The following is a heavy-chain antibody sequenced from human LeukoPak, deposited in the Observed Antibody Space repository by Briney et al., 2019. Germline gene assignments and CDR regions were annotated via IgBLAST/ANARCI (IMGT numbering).Heavy chain of an antibody. Sequence: PGRSLRLSCAASGFTFSSYGMHWVRQAPGKGLEGGAVISYDGSNKYYADSVKGRFTISRDNSKNTLYLQMNSLRAEDTAVYYCARGRYYGSGSSGDAFDIWGQGTMVTVSS. CDR1: GFTFSSYG. CDR3: ARGRYYGSGSSGDAFDI. D-gene: IGHD3-10*01. V-gene: IGHV3-30*19. CDR2: ISYDGSNK. J-gene: IGHJ3*02.